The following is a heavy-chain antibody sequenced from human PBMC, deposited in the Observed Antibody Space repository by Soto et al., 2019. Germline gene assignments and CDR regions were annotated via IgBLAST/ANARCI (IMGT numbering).Heavy chain of an antibody. D-gene: IGHD3-22*01. CDR3: ATIDTYYYDSSNYYNDAFDI. Sequence: ASVKVSCKASGDTFNFYTINWVRQAPGQGLEWMGIINPSGGSTSYAQKFQGRVTMTRDTSTSTVYMELSSLRSEDTAVYYCATIDTYYYDSSNYYNDAFDIWGQGTMVTVSS. CDR1: GDTFNFYT. J-gene: IGHJ3*02. V-gene: IGHV1-46*02. CDR2: INPSGGST.